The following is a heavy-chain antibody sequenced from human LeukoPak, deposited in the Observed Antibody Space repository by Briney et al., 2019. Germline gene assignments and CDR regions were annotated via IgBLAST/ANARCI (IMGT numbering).Heavy chain of an antibody. CDR1: GYTFTGYS. V-gene: IGHV1-2*02. Sequence: ASVKVSCKASGYTFTGYSMRWVRQAPGQGLEWMGRIIPNIGITNYAQKFQGRVTMTRDTSTSTAYMELSRLKSDDTAVYYCARATRQSLFPIVYGAGSHFDYWGQGTLVTVSS. J-gene: IGHJ4*02. CDR2: IIPNIGIT. CDR3: ARATRQSLFPIVYGAGSHFDY. D-gene: IGHD3-10*01.